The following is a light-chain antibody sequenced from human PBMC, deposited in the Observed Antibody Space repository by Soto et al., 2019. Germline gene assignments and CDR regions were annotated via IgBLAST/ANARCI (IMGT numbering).Light chain of an antibody. CDR3: QQYYAYPRT. Sequence: AIWMTQSPSSLSASPGERVTITCRASQGIANYLAWFQQKPGKAPNLLIYSASTFQSGVPSRFSGSGSGTDFTLTINSLQSEDFGSYYCQQYYAYPRTFGQGTKVEIK. V-gene: IGKV1-8*01. CDR2: SAS. J-gene: IGKJ1*01. CDR1: QGIANY.